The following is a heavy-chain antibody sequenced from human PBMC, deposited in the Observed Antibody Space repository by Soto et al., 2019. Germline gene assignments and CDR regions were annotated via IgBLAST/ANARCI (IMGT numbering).Heavy chain of an antibody. CDR2: ISYDGSNR. J-gene: IGHJ4*02. CDR1: GFPFTTYG. V-gene: IGHV3-30*03. CDR3: VGGQYYFDY. Sequence: QVPLVESGGGVVQPGRSLRLSCAASGFPFTTYGMHWVREGPGKGLEWVAVISYDGSNRYYADSVKGRFTISRDNSKNTLYLRMNDLRPEDTALYYCVGGQYYFDYRGQGTLVTVSS. D-gene: IGHD3-10*01.